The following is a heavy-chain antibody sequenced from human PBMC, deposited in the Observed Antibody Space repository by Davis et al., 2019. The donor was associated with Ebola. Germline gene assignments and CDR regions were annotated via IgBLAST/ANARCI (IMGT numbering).Heavy chain of an antibody. CDR2: ISAYNGNT. Sequence: ASVKVSCKASGYTFTSYGISWVRQAPGQGLEWMGWISAYNGNTNYAQKLQGRVTITRDTSASTAYMELSSLRSEDTAVYYCARGQQWLWFDPWGQGTLVTVSS. D-gene: IGHD6-19*01. CDR3: ARGQQWLWFDP. CDR1: GYTFTSYG. J-gene: IGHJ5*02. V-gene: IGHV1-18*04.